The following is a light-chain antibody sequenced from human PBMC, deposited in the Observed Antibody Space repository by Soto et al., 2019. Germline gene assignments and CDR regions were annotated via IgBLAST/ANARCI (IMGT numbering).Light chain of an antibody. CDR1: SSNIGSNY. Sequence: QSVLTQPPSASGTPGQRVTISCSGSSSNIGSNYVYWYQQLPGTAPKLLIYGNDQRPSGVPGRFSASKSVTSASLAISGLRSEDEADYYCAAWDDSLSGSVAFGGGTKLTVL. J-gene: IGLJ2*01. CDR2: GND. CDR3: AAWDDSLSGSVA. V-gene: IGLV1-47*01.